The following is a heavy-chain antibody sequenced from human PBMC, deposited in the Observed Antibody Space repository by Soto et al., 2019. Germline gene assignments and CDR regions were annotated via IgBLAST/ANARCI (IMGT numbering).Heavy chain of an antibody. Sequence: SVKVSCKASGYTFTGYYMHWVRQAPGQGLEWMGWINPNGGGTNYAQKFQGRVTMTRDTSISTAYMELSRLRSDDTAVYYCARGSYDSSGALNWFDPWGQGTLVTVSS. CDR2: INPNGGGT. CDR1: GYTFTGYY. J-gene: IGHJ5*02. CDR3: ARGSYDSSGALNWFDP. V-gene: IGHV1-2*02. D-gene: IGHD3-22*01.